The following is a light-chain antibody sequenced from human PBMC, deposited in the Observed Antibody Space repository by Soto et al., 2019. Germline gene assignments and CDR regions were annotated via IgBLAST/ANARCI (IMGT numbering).Light chain of an antibody. V-gene: IGKV4-1*01. Sequence: DIVMTQSPDSLAVSLGERATINCKSSQSGLYSSNNKNYLAWYQHKPGQPPKLLIYWASTRESGVPDRFSGSGSGTDFTLTISSLQAEDVAVYYCQQYYTTALWTFGQGTKVEIK. CDR2: WAS. J-gene: IGKJ1*01. CDR3: QQYYTTALWT. CDR1: QSGLYSSNNKNY.